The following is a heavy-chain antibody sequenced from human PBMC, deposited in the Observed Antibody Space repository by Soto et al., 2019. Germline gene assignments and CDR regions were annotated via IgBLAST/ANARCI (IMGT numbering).Heavy chain of an antibody. CDR1: GGTFSSYA. V-gene: IGHV1-69*01. CDR3: ARGGYCSSTSCYGDYYYGMDV. Sequence: QVQLVQSGAEVKKPGSSVKVSCKASGGTFSSYAISWVRQAPGQGLEWMGGIIPIFGTANYVQKFQGRVTITADESTSTAYMELSSLRSEDTAVYYCARGGYCSSTSCYGDYYYGMDVWGQGTTVTVSS. D-gene: IGHD2-2*01. J-gene: IGHJ6*02. CDR2: IIPIFGTA.